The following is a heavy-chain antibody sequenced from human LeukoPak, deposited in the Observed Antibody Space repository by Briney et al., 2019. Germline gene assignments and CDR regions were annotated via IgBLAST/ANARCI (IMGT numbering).Heavy chain of an antibody. Sequence: PGGSLRLSCAASGFTISSYGMHWVRQAPGKGLEWVAVISYDGSKKYYADSVKGRFTISRDNSKDTLYLQMNSLRAEDTALYYCAKDLDTTVVTHGMDVWGQGTTVTASS. CDR1: GFTISSYG. D-gene: IGHD4-23*01. CDR2: ISYDGSKK. V-gene: IGHV3-30*18. J-gene: IGHJ6*02. CDR3: AKDLDTTVVTHGMDV.